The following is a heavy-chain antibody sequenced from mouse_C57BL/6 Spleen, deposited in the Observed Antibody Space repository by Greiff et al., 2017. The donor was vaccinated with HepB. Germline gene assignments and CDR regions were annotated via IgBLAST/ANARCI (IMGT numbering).Heavy chain of an antibody. J-gene: IGHJ3*01. V-gene: IGHV1-26*01. CDR1: GYTFTDYY. Sequence: EVQLQQSGPELVKPGASVKISCKASGYTFTDYYMNWVKQSHGKSLEWIGDINPNNGGTSYNQKFKGKATLTVDKSSSTAYMELRSLTSEDSAVYYCASGGGYSSAWFAYWGQGTLVTVSA. CDR2: INPNNGGT. CDR3: ASGGGYSSAWFAY. D-gene: IGHD2-3*01.